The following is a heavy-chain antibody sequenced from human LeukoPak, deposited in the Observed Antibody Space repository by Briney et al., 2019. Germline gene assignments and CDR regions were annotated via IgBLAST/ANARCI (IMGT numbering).Heavy chain of an antibody. J-gene: IGHJ6*02. CDR2: ISAYNGNT. Sequence: ASVKVSCKASGYTFTSYGISWVRQAPGQGLEWMGWISAYNGNTNYAQKLQGRVTITRDTSASTAYMDLSSLRFEDTAVYYCVRLRTGDDYYGMDVWGQGTTVTVSS. CDR1: GYTFTSYG. V-gene: IGHV1-18*01. CDR3: VRLRTGDDYYGMDV. D-gene: IGHD7-27*01.